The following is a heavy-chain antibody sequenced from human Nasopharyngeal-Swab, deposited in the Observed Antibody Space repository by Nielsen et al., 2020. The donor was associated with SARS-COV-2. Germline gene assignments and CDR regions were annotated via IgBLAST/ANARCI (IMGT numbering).Heavy chain of an antibody. J-gene: IGHJ6*02. CDR3: ARGLIGMDV. Sequence: SVKVSCKASGYTFTSYDINWVRQAPGQGLEWMGRIIPILGIANYAQKFQGRVTITADKSTSTAYMELSSLRSEDTAVYYCARGLIGMDVWGQGTTVTVSS. CDR1: GYTFTSYD. V-gene: IGHV1-69*04. CDR2: IIPILGIA.